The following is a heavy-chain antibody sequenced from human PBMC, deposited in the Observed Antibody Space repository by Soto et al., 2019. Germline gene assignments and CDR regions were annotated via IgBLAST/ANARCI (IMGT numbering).Heavy chain of an antibody. CDR2: ISAYNGNT. CDR3: AGEFTKCYYYYYYMDV. J-gene: IGHJ6*03. V-gene: IGHV1-18*01. CDR1: GYTFTSYG. Sequence: ASVKVSCKASGYTFTSYGISWVRQAPGQGLEWMGWISAYNGNTNYAQKLQGRVTMTTDTSTSTAYMELRSLRSDDTAVYYCAGEFTKCYYYYYYMDVWGKGTTVTVSS.